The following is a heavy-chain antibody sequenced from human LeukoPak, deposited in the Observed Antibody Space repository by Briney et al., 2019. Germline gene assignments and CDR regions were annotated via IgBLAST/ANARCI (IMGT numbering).Heavy chain of an antibody. Sequence: GGSLRLSCAASGFTFSSYSMNWARQAPGKGLEWVSYISSSSSTIYYADSVKGRFTISRDNAKNSLYLQMNSLRAEDTAVYHCARDRIAVAGPDYFDYWGQGTLVTVSS. CDR3: ARDRIAVAGPDYFDY. CDR2: ISSSSSTI. V-gene: IGHV3-48*01. J-gene: IGHJ4*02. D-gene: IGHD6-19*01. CDR1: GFTFSSYS.